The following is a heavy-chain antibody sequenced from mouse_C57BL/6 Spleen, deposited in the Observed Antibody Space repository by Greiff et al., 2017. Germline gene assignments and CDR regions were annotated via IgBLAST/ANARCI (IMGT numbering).Heavy chain of an antibody. CDR2: ISYDGSN. CDR1: GYSITSGYY. J-gene: IGHJ2*01. D-gene: IGHD3-1*01. V-gene: IGHV3-6*01. Sequence: EVKLQESGPGLVKPSQSLSLTCSVTGYSITSGYYWNWIRQFPGNKLEWMGYISYDGSNNYNPSLKNRISITRDTSKNQFFLKLNSVTTEDTATYYCARGEAPAGTLFDYWGQGTTLTVSS. CDR3: ARGEAPAGTLFDY.